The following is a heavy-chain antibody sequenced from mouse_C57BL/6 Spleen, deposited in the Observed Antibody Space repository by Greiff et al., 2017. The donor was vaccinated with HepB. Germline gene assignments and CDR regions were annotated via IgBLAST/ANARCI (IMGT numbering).Heavy chain of an antibody. CDR3: ARKGDDGYYEDY. Sequence: EVMLVESGGGLVKPGGSLKLSCAASGFTFSDYGMHWVRQAPEKGLEWVAYISSGSSTIYYADTVKGRFTISRDNAKNTLFLQMTSLRSEDTAMYYGARKGDDGYYEDYWGQGTTLTVSS. CDR2: ISSGSSTI. D-gene: IGHD2-3*01. V-gene: IGHV5-17*01. J-gene: IGHJ2*01. CDR1: GFTFSDYG.